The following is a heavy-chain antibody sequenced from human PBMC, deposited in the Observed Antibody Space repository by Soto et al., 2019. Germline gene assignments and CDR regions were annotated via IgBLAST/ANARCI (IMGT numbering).Heavy chain of an antibody. V-gene: IGHV3-9*01. Sequence: DVQLVESGGGLVQPGRSLRLSCAASGFTFDDYAMHWVRQAPGKGLEWVSGISWNSGSIGYADSVKGRFTISRDNAKNSLYLQMNSLRAEDTALYYCAKDTGIAVGAPSDYWGQGTLVTVSS. D-gene: IGHD6-19*01. CDR1: GFTFDDYA. CDR2: ISWNSGSI. CDR3: AKDTGIAVGAPSDY. J-gene: IGHJ4*02.